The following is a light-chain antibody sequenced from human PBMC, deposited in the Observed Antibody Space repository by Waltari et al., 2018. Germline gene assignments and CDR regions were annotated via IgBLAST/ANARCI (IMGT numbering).Light chain of an antibody. J-gene: IGKJ1*01. V-gene: IGKV4-1*01. CDR1: QSLIYSSNNRNF. CDR3: QQYIRTLPT. Sequence: DIVMTQSPDSLAVSLGERATINCKSSQSLIYSSNNRNFLAWYQQKPGQAPKLLISWASTRESGVPDRFSGSGSGTEFTLTISSLQAEDVAVYYCQQYIRTLPTFGQGTKVEIK. CDR2: WAS.